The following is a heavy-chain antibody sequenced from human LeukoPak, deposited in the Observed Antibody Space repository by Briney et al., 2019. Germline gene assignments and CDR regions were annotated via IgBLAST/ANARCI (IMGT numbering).Heavy chain of an antibody. CDR1: VYRLTRYG. V-gene: IGHV1-18*01. CDR3: ARYSVSYSSSWHYYFDY. Sequence: AAVNVSCKASVYRLTRYGIIWVRQAPGHGLEWMGWISTYNGNTNYAQKFQDRVTMTTDTSTSTAYMELRSLRSDDTAVYYCARYSVSYSSSWHYYFDYWGQGTLVTVSS. CDR2: ISTYNGNT. J-gene: IGHJ4*02. D-gene: IGHD6-13*01.